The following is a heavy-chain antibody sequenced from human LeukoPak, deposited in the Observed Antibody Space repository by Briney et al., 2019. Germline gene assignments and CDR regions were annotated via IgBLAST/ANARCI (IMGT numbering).Heavy chain of an antibody. D-gene: IGHD1-26*01. CDR1: GFTFSSYA. CDR2: ISYDGSNK. J-gene: IGHJ4*02. CDR3: ARDRGVGAT. V-gene: IGHV3-30*04. Sequence: GGSLRLSCAASGFTFSSYAMHWVRQAPGKGLEWVAVISYDGSNKYYADSVKGRFTISRDNSKNTLYLQMNSLRAEDTAVYYCARDRGVGATWGQGTLVTVSS.